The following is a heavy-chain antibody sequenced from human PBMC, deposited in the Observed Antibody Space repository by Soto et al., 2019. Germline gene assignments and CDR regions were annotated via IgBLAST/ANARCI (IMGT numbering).Heavy chain of an antibody. V-gene: IGHV3-72*01. J-gene: IGHJ4*02. Sequence: EVQLVESGGGLVQPGGSLRLSCAASGFTFSDHYMEWVRQAPGKGLEWVGRIRNKANSYTTEYGASVKGIFTISRDDSKNSLSLQKNSLKTEDTAVYYCASAWFGELKYFDYWGQGTLVTVSS. D-gene: IGHD3-10*01. CDR3: ASAWFGELKYFDY. CDR2: IRNKANSYTT. CDR1: GFTFSDHY.